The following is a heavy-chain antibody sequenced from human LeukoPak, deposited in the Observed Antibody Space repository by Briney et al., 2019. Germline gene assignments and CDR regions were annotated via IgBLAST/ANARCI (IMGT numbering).Heavy chain of an antibody. CDR3: ASPDSSSSPFDY. Sequence: GSLRLSCAASGFTVSSNYMSWVRQAPGKGLEWIGSIYYSGSTYYNPSLKSRVTISVDTSKNQFSLKLSSVTAADTAVYYCASPDSSSSPFDYWGQGTLVTVSS. D-gene: IGHD6-6*01. V-gene: IGHV4-59*05. CDR2: IYYSGST. J-gene: IGHJ4*02. CDR1: GFTVSSNY.